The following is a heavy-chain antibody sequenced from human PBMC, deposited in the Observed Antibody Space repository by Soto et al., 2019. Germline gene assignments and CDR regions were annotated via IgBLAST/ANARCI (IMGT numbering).Heavy chain of an antibody. CDR1: GGSISSFY. D-gene: IGHD6-13*01. Sequence: SETLSLTCTVSGGSISSFYWSWIRQPPGKGLEWIGYIYYSGSTNYNPSLKSRVTISVDTSKNQSSLKLSSVTAADTAVYYCARRYSSAFDIWGQGTMVTVSS. J-gene: IGHJ3*02. CDR2: IYYSGST. CDR3: ARRYSSAFDI. V-gene: IGHV4-59*08.